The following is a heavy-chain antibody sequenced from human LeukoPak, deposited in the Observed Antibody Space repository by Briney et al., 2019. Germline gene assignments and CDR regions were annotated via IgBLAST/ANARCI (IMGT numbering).Heavy chain of an antibody. J-gene: IGHJ4*02. CDR1: GGSISSYY. CDR2: IYSSGST. CDR3: ARVGSGYYMYYFDY. Sequence: SETLSLTCTVSGGSISSYYWSWIRQPPGKGLEWIGRIYSSGSTNYNPSLKSRVTMSVDTSKNQFSLNLTSVTAADTAVYYCARVGSGYYMYYFDYWGQGTLVTVSS. V-gene: IGHV4-4*07. D-gene: IGHD3-22*01.